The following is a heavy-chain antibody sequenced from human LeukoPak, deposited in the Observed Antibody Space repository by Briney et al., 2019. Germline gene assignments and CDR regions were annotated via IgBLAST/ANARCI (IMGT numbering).Heavy chain of an antibody. D-gene: IGHD3-16*01. CDR2: INPNSGGT. J-gene: IGHJ1*01. CDR1: GYTFTSYY. CDR3: ARGEGGYENLQH. Sequence: ASVKVSCKASGYTFTSYYMHWVRQAPGQGLEWMGWINPNSGGTNYAQKFQGRVTMTRDTSISTAYMELSRLRSDDTAVYYCARGEGGYENLQHWGQGTLVTVSS. V-gene: IGHV1-2*02.